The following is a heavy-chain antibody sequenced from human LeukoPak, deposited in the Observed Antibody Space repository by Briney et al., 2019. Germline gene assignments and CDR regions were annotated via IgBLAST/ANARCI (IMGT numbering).Heavy chain of an antibody. CDR2: ISGSGGDS. CDR1: GISFSTYV. J-gene: IGHJ6*02. D-gene: IGHD3-10*01. V-gene: IGHV3-23*01. Sequence: QTGGSLRLSCAASGISFSTYVMAWVRQAPGKGLECVSAISGSGGDSYYAASVKGRFTISRDNSKNTLYLQMNSLRVEDTAVYYCAKMSGRILIWPQPFGDGMDVWGQGTTVTVSS. CDR3: AKMSGRILIWPQPFGDGMDV.